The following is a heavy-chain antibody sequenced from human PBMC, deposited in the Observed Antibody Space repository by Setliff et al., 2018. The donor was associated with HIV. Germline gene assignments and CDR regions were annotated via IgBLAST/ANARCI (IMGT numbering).Heavy chain of an antibody. CDR1: GGSFSGYY. V-gene: IGHV4-34*01. Sequence: SETLSLTCAVYGGSFSGYYWTWIRQPPGKGLEWIGEINHSGSTNYNPSLKSRVTISVDTSKNQFSLKLTSVTAADTAVYYCASAGSGTRAPPRYWGQGTLVTVSS. CDR2: INHSGST. CDR3: ASAGSGTRAPPRY. D-gene: IGHD1-1*01. J-gene: IGHJ4*02.